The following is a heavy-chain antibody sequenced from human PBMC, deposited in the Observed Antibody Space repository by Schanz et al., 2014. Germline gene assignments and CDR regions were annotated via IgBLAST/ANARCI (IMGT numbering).Heavy chain of an antibody. CDR2: IIPIQGIV. CDR1: GYAFTTYG. V-gene: IGHV1-69*04. J-gene: IGHJ4*02. D-gene: IGHD4-17*01. CDR3: ARGYGDSPTDF. Sequence: QVQLVQSGAEVKKPGASVRVSCKVSGYAFTTYGISWVRQAPGQGLEWMGRIIPIQGIVNYAQRFQDRVRITADKSTSTAYMELSSLRSEDTAVYYCARGYGDSPTDFWGQGTLVTVSS.